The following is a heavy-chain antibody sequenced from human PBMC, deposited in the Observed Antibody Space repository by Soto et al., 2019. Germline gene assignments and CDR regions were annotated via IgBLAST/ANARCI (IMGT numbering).Heavy chain of an antibody. V-gene: IGHV4-31*03. CDR2: IYYSGST. J-gene: IGHJ3*02. CDR1: GGSIRSGGYY. CDR3: ARTSRIGELLGAFDI. D-gene: IGHD3-10*01. Sequence: SETLSLTCPVSGGSIRSGGYYWSWIRQHPGKGLEWIGYIYYSGSTYYNPSLKSRVTISVDTSKNQFSLKLSSVTAADTAVYYCARTSRIGELLGAFDIWGQGTMVTVSS.